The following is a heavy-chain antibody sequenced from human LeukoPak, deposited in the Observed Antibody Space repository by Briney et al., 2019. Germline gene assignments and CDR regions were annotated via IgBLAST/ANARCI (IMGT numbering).Heavy chain of an antibody. Sequence: PGGSLRLSCAASGFIFSSYAMNWVRQAPGKGLEWVSGIRVGGETHYADSVKGRFTISRDNAKNSLYLQMNNLRAEDTAVYYCARGGELLRPADYWGQGTLVTVSS. CDR1: GFIFSSYA. D-gene: IGHD1-26*01. CDR2: IRVGGET. V-gene: IGHV3-21*01. J-gene: IGHJ4*02. CDR3: ARGGELLRPADY.